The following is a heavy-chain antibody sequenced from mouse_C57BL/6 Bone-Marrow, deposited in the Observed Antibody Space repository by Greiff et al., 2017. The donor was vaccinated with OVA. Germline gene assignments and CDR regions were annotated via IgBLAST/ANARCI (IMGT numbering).Heavy chain of an antibody. CDR2: IHPNSGST. CDR1: GYTFTSYW. V-gene: IGHV1-64*01. J-gene: IGHJ1*03. CDR3: ARSDYSNFYWYFDV. Sequence: QVQLQQPGAELVKPGASVKLSCKASGYTFTSYWMHWVKQRPGPGLEWIGMIHPNSGSTNYNEKFKSKATLTVDKSSSTAYMQLSSLTSEDSAVYYCARSDYSNFYWYFDVWGTGTTVTVSS. D-gene: IGHD2-5*01.